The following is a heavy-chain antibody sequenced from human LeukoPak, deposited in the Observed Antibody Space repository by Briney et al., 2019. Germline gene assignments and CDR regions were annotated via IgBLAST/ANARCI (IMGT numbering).Heavy chain of an antibody. V-gene: IGHV3-7*01. Sequence: GGSLRLSCAASGFTFSGSWMGWVRQAPGKGLEWVAIINQNGNEKFYVDSVKGRSTISRDNAKNSLFFQMNSLRAEDTAVYFCVLGYSYGYLFDYWGQGTLVTVS. CDR3: VLGYSYGYLFDY. J-gene: IGHJ4*02. CDR1: GFTFSGSW. D-gene: IGHD5-18*01. CDR2: INQNGNEK.